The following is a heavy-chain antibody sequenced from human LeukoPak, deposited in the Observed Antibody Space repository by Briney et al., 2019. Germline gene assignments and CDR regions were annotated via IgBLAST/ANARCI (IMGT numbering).Heavy chain of an antibody. CDR3: ARGMDDRGFDP. D-gene: IGHD3-22*01. J-gene: IGHJ5*02. V-gene: IGHV4-34*01. CDR2: INHSGST. Sequence: SETLSLTCAVYGGSFSGFYWSWIRQPPGKGLEWIGEINHSGSTNYNPSLKSRVTISVDTSKNQFSLKLSSVTAADTAVYYCARGMDDRGFDPWGQGTLVTVSS. CDR1: GGSFSGFY.